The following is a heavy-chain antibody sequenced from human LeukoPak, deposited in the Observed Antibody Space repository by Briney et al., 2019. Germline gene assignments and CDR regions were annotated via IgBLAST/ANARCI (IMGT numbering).Heavy chain of an antibody. J-gene: IGHJ4*02. Sequence: GGSLRLSCAASGFTFISYSMNWVRQAPGKGLEWVSYIDSSSSTIYYSDSVKGRFTISRDNAKNSLYLQMNSLRAEDTAVYYCARESSGWSENYWGQGTLVTVSS. D-gene: IGHD6-19*01. CDR3: ARESSGWSENY. CDR2: IDSSSSTI. CDR1: GFTFISYS. V-gene: IGHV3-48*01.